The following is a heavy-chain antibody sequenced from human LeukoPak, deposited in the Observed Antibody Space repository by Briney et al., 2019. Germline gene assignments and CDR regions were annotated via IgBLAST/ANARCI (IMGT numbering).Heavy chain of an antibody. D-gene: IGHD6-19*01. CDR2: INTAGDT. J-gene: IGHJ5*02. V-gene: IGHV3-13*04. CDR1: GFIFSSYD. Sequence: GGSLRLSCAASGFIFSSYDMHWDRQFTGKGLEWVSGINTAGDTDFSDSVKGRFTISREDAKNSLYLQMNSLRAGDTAVYYCAKEARTVAGTWWFDTWGQRTLVTVSS. CDR3: AKEARTVAGTWWFDT.